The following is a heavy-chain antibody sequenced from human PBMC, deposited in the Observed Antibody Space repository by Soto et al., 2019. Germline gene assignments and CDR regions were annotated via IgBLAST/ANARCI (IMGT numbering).Heavy chain of an antibody. V-gene: IGHV3-53*01. Sequence: EVQLVESGGGLIQPGGSLRLSCAASGFTFSSNDMNWVRQAPGKGLEWVSLIYSSGSTSYADSVKGRFTFSRDNSKKTLYLQMSSLRAEDTAVYYCATRPLLPGAPGGQVTMVTVSS. CDR2: IYSSGST. CDR3: ATRPLLPGAP. CDR1: GFTFSSND. D-gene: IGHD3-22*01. J-gene: IGHJ3*01.